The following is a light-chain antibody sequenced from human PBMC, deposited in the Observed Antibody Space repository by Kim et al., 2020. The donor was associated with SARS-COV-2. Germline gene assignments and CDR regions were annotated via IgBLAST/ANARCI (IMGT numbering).Light chain of an antibody. V-gene: IGKV1-33*01. J-gene: IGKJ4*01. CDR1: QDIKKS. CDR2: DAS. CDR3: QQYDNLPLT. Sequence: DIQMTQSPSSLSASAGDRVTITCQASQDIKKSLNWYQQKPGKAPNLLISDASNLDTGVPSRFSARGSGTDFTFTISSLQPEDVATYYCQQYDNLPLTFGGGTKLEIK.